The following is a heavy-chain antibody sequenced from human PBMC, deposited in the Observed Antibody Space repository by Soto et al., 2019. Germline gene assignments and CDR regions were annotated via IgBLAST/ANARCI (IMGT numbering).Heavy chain of an antibody. V-gene: IGHV1-18*04. J-gene: IGHJ5*02. CDR1: GYTFTSYG. CDR2: ISAYNGNT. CDR3: ARLLEWYSSTPTNWFDP. Sequence: QVQLVKSGAEVKKPGASVKVSCKASGYTFTSYGISWVRQAPGQGLEWMGWISAYNGNTNYAQNLQGRGTMNTDTSTSTAYMELRSLRAEDTAVYYCARLLEWYSSTPTNWFDPWGQGTLVNVSS. D-gene: IGHD6-13*01.